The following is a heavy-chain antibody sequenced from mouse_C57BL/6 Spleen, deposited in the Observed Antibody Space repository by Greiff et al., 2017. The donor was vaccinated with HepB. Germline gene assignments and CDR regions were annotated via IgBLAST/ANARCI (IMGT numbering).Heavy chain of an antibody. CDR2: INPEDGDT. J-gene: IGHJ4*01. CDR1: GFNIKDYY. Sequence: VQLQQPGAELVRPGASVKLSCTASGFNIKDYYMHWVKQRPEQGLEWIGRINPEDGDTEYAPKFQGKATMTADTSSNTAYLQLSSLTSEDTAVYYCTTLTGRAYAMDYWGQGTSVTVSS. V-gene: IGHV14-1*01. CDR3: TTLTGRAYAMDY. D-gene: IGHD4-1*01.